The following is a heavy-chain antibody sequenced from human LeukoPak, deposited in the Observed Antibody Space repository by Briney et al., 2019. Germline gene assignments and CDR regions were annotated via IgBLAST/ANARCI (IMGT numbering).Heavy chain of an antibody. Sequence: GGSLRLSCAASGFTFSSYGMHWVRQAPGKGLEWVAVISYDVGKKYYADSVKGRFTISRDNAKNSLYLQMNSLRAEDTAVYYCAREGVDSSSWYDYNWFDPWGQGTLVTVSS. CDR3: AREGVDSSSWYDYNWFDP. D-gene: IGHD6-13*01. CDR2: ISYDVGKK. CDR1: GFTFSSYG. J-gene: IGHJ5*02. V-gene: IGHV3-30*03.